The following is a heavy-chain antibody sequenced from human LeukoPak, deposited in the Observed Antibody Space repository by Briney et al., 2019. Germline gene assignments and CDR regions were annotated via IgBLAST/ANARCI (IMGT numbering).Heavy chain of an antibody. CDR2: INPETGDT. CDR3: ARGTKAF. Sequence: GAAVNVSCKASGYNFTDYYTHWIRQAPGQGLEWMGWINPETGDTNYAQKFQDRVTLTRDTSLITFYMEVTSLRSDDTAIYYCARGTKAFWGQGTLVTVSS. V-gene: IGHV1-2*02. J-gene: IGHJ4*02. CDR1: GYNFTDYY.